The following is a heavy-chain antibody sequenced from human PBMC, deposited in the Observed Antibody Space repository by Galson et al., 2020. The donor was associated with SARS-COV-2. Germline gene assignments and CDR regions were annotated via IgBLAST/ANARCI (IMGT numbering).Heavy chain of an antibody. V-gene: IGHV3-43D*03. D-gene: IGHD2-15*01. CDR3: AKGTCGRCCYYGMDV. CDR1: GFTFDDYA. Sequence: GESLKISCESSGFTFDDYAMHWVRQSPGKGLEWVSLISSYGGSTYYADSVKGRFTISRDNSKNSLYLQMNSLRAEDTALYYWAKGTCGRCCYYGMDVWGQGTTVTVSS. CDR2: ISSYGGST. J-gene: IGHJ6*01.